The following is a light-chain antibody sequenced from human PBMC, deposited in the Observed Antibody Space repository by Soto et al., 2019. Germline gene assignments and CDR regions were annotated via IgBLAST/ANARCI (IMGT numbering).Light chain of an antibody. J-gene: IGKJ2*01. CDR2: GAA. CDR1: QSFSSN. Sequence: EIVMTQSPATLSVSPGERATLSCRASQSFSSNLAWYHQKPRQALRILIYGAATRATSITARISGSGSGTEVTLTISSLQSADFSVYYCQQYNNWPYTFGQGTKLEIK. V-gene: IGKV3D-15*01. CDR3: QQYNNWPYT.